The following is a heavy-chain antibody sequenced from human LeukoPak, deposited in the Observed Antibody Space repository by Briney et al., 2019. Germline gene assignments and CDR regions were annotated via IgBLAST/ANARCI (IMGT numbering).Heavy chain of an antibody. CDR3: ARIQGLTTPDY. V-gene: IGHV3-30*04. J-gene: IGHJ4*02. Sequence: GGSLRLSCAASGFTFSSYAMHWVRQAPGKGLEWVAVISYDGSNKYYADSVKGRFTISRDNAKNSLYLQMNSLRAEDTAVYYCARIQGLTTPDYWGQGTLVTVSS. D-gene: IGHD1-14*01. CDR2: ISYDGSNK. CDR1: GFTFSSYA.